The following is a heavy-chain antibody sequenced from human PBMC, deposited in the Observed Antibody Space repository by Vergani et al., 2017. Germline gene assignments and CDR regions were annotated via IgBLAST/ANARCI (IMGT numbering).Heavy chain of an antibody. CDR2: MNPNSGNT. V-gene: IGHV1-8*01. J-gene: IGHJ6*02. CDR3: ARGMLDHGSENHYYYYGMDV. Sequence: QVQLVQSGAEVKKPGASVKVSCKASGYTFTSYDINWVRQATGQGLEWMGWMNPNSGNTGYAQKFQGRVTMTRNTSISTGYMELSSLRSEDTAVYYCARGMLDHGSENHYYYYGMDVWGQGTTVTVSS. D-gene: IGHD3-10*01. CDR1: GYTFTSYD.